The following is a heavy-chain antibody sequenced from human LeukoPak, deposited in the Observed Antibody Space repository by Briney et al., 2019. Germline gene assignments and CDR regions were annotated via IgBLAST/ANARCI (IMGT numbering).Heavy chain of an antibody. D-gene: IGHD6-19*01. Sequence: SETLSLTCTVSGGSISSYYWSWIRQPPGKGLEWIGYIYYSGSTNYNPSLKSRVTISVDTSKNQFSLKLSSVTAADTAVYYCARVSIAVAGPDGIDYWGQGTLVTVSS. CDR2: IYYSGST. J-gene: IGHJ4*02. CDR3: ARVSIAVAGPDGIDY. CDR1: GGSISSYY. V-gene: IGHV4-59*01.